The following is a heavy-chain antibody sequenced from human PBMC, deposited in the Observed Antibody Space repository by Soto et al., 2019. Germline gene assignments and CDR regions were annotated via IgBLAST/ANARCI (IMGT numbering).Heavy chain of an antibody. CDR2: IYYSGST. D-gene: IGHD3-10*01. J-gene: IGHJ4*02. Sequence: SETLSLTCTFSGGSISSSSYYWGWIRQPPGKGLEWIGSIYYSGSTYYNPSLKSRVTISVDTSKNQFSLKLSSVTAADTAVYYCARRTYGSRTYTDYWGEGTLVTVSS. CDR1: GGSISSSSYY. CDR3: ARRTYGSRTYTDY. V-gene: IGHV4-39*01.